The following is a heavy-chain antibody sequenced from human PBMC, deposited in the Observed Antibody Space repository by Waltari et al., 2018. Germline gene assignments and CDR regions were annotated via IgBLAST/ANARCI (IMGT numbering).Heavy chain of an antibody. J-gene: IGHJ4*02. Sequence: QLQLQESGPVLVKPSETLSLTCTVSGGSISSSSYYWGWIRQPPGKGLEWIGSIYYSGSTYYNPSLKSRVTISVDTSKNQFSLKLSSVTAADTAVYYCARLGAYCSSTSCYADYWGQGTLVTVSS. D-gene: IGHD2-2*01. V-gene: IGHV4-39*01. CDR3: ARLGAYCSSTSCYADY. CDR1: GGSISSSSYY. CDR2: IYYSGST.